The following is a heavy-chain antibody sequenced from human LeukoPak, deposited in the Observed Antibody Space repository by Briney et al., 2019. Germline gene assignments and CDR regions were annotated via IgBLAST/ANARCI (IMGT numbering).Heavy chain of an antibody. J-gene: IGHJ4*02. V-gene: IGHV3-30*04. Sequence: GGSLRLSCAGSRFTFSIYAMHWVRQAPGKGLEWLALISYDGNNKYYGDSVKGRVTISRDNSKNTLYLQMNSLRPEDTAVYYCARDGPRDYDILTALDYWGQGTLVTVSS. CDR1: RFTFSIYA. D-gene: IGHD3-9*01. CDR2: ISYDGNNK. CDR3: ARDGPRDYDILTALDY.